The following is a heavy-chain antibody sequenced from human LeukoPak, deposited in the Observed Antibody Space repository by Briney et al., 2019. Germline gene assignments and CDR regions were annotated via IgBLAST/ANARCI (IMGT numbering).Heavy chain of an antibody. CDR3: ARDKDSSGWYYYYGMDV. J-gene: IGHJ6*02. V-gene: IGHV3-48*03. D-gene: IGHD6-19*01. CDR2: ISSSGSTI. CDR1: GFTFSSYG. Sequence: GGSLRLSCAASGFTFSSYGMNWVRQAPGKGLEWVSYISSSGSTIYYADSVKGRFTISRDNAKNSLYLQMNSLRAEDTAVYYCARDKDSSGWYYYYGMDVWGQGTTVTVSS.